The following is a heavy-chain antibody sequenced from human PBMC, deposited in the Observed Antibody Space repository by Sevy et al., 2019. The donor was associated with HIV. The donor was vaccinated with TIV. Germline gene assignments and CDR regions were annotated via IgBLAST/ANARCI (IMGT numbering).Heavy chain of an antibody. D-gene: IGHD3-3*01. Sequence: ASVKVSCKASGYTFTGYYMHWVRQAPGQGLEWMGRINPNSGGTNYAQKFQGRVTMTRDTSISTAYMELSRLGSDDTAVYYCARKSFLEFYGMDVWGQGTTVTVSS. V-gene: IGHV1-2*06. CDR2: INPNSGGT. CDR1: GYTFTGYY. J-gene: IGHJ6*02. CDR3: ARKSFLEFYGMDV.